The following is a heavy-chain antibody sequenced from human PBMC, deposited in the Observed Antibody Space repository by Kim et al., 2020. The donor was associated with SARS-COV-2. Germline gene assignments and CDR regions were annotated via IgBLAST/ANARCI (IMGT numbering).Heavy chain of an antibody. Sequence: SETLSLTCTVSNVSISNSRYYWVWIRQPPGKGLEWIGNIYYTKTTYYNLSPKSRVTISLDTSKNQFSLNLTSVTAADTAMYFCVRQSRLGSGYHFDSWGQGVLVTVSS. J-gene: IGHJ4*02. D-gene: IGHD6-13*01. V-gene: IGHV4-39*01. CDR3: VRQSRLGSGYHFDS. CDR2: IYYTKTT. CDR1: NVSISNSRYY.